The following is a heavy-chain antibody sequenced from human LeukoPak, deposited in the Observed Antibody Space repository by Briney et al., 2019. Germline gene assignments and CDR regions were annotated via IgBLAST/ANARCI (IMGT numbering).Heavy chain of an antibody. D-gene: IGHD6-6*01. J-gene: IGHJ2*01. Sequence: SETLSLTCAVYGGSFSGYYWSWIRQPPGKGLEWLGEINHSGSTNYNPSLKSRVTISVDTSKNQFSLKLSSVTAADTAVYYCARGKHGLAARPPWYFDLWGRGTLVTVSS. CDR3: ARGKHGLAARPPWYFDL. CDR2: INHSGST. CDR1: GGSFSGYY. V-gene: IGHV4-34*01.